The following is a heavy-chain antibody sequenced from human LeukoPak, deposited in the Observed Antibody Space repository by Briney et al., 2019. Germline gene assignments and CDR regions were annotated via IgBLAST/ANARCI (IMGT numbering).Heavy chain of an antibody. CDR2: INPNSGGT. CDR1: GHTFTGYY. V-gene: IGHV1-2*02. Sequence: ASVKVSCKASGHTFTGYYMHWVRQAPGQGLEWMGWINPNSGGTNYAQTFQGRVTMPRDTSISTAYMELSRLRSDDTPVYSCARGPTLEDYYYYYMDVWGKGTTVTVSS. J-gene: IGHJ6*03. CDR3: ARGPTLEDYYYYYMDV. D-gene: IGHD5-24*01.